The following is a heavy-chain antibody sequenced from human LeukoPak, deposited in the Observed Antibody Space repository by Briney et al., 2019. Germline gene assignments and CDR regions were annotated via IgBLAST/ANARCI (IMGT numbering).Heavy chain of an antibody. Sequence: SETLSLTCTVSGGSLSSYYWSWIRQPAGKVLEWIGRIYTSGSTNYNPSLKSRVTISVDTSKNQFSLKLSSVTAADTAVYYCAREGKGYYGSGSYLSWGQGTLVTVSS. V-gene: IGHV4-4*07. D-gene: IGHD3-10*01. J-gene: IGHJ5*02. CDR1: GGSLSSYY. CDR2: IYTSGST. CDR3: AREGKGYYGSGSYLS.